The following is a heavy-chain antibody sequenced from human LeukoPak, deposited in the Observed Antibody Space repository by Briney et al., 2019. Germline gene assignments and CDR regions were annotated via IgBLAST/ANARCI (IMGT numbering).Heavy chain of an antibody. CDR2: ISSSGSTI. Sequence: GGSLRLSCAASGFTFSDYYMSWIRQAPGKGLEWVSYISSSGSTIYYADSVKGRFTISRDNAKNSLYLQMNSLRAEDTAVYYCARDDVLLWFGELDNAFDIWGQGTMVTVSS. D-gene: IGHD3-10*01. CDR1: GFTFSDYY. V-gene: IGHV3-11*01. CDR3: ARDDVLLWFGELDNAFDI. J-gene: IGHJ3*02.